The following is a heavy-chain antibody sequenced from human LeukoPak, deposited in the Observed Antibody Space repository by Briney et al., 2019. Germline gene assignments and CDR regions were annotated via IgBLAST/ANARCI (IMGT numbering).Heavy chain of an antibody. V-gene: IGHV1-69*13. CDR1: GGTFSSYG. D-gene: IGHD2-15*01. CDR3: ARTGENPPAATLYGMDV. CDR2: IIPIFGTA. Sequence: SAKVSCKASGGTFSSYGISWVRQAPGQGLEWMGGIIPIFGTANYAQKFQGRVTITADESTSTAYMELSSLRSEDTAVYYCARTGENPPAATLYGMDVWGQGTTVTVSS. J-gene: IGHJ6*02.